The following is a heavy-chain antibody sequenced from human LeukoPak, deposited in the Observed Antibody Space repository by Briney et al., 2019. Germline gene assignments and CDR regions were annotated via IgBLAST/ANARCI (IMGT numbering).Heavy chain of an antibody. CDR1: GGSFSGYY. Sequence: SETLSLTCAVYGGSFSGYYWSWIRQPPGKGLEWIGEINHSGSTNYNPSLKSRVTISVDTSENQFSLKLSSVTAADTAVYYCARTLRPPDPFDIWGQGTMVTVSS. V-gene: IGHV4-34*01. D-gene: IGHD3-3*01. CDR2: INHSGST. J-gene: IGHJ3*02. CDR3: ARTLRPPDPFDI.